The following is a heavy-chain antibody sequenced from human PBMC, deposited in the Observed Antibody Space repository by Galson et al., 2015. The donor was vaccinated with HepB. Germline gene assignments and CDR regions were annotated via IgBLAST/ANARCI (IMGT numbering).Heavy chain of an antibody. CDR2: IKQDGSEK. CDR1: GFTFSSYW. V-gene: IGHV3-7*01. J-gene: IGHJ4*02. CDR3: ARDERSYDFWSGYYTPYFDY. Sequence: LRLSCAASGFTFSSYWMSWVRQAPGKGLEWVANIKQDGSEKYYVDSVKGRFTISRDNAKNSLYLQMNSLRAEDTAVYYCARDERSYDFWSGYYTPYFDYWGQGTLVTVSS. D-gene: IGHD3-3*01.